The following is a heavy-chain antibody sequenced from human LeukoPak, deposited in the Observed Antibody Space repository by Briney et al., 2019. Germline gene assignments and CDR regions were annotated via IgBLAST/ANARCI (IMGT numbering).Heavy chain of an antibody. D-gene: IGHD5-18*01. J-gene: IGHJ4*02. CDR1: GFTFSTYW. Sequence: PGGSLRLSCAASGFTFSTYWMSWVRQALGKGLEWVANIKEDGSEKNYADSVKGRFTISRDNAKNSLYLQMNSLRAEDTAVYYCARGYTCGYWGQGTLVIVSS. CDR3: ARGYTCGY. V-gene: IGHV3-7*04. CDR2: IKEDGSEK.